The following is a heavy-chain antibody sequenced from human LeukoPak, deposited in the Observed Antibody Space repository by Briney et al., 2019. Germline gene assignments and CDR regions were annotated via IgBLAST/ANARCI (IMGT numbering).Heavy chain of an antibody. CDR3: ASLVRGVRMKDY. V-gene: IGHV3-23*01. D-gene: IGHD3-10*01. Sequence: GGSLRLSCAASGFTFSNFAVSWVRQAPGKGLEWISEMSGIGGRTYYADSVKGRFTISRDNPENTLYLQMNSLRAEDTAVYYCASLVRGVRMKDYWGQGTLVTVSS. CDR2: MSGIGGRT. J-gene: IGHJ4*02. CDR1: GFTFSNFA.